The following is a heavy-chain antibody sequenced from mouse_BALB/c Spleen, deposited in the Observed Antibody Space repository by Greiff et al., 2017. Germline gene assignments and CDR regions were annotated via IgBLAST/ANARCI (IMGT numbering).Heavy chain of an antibody. J-gene: IGHJ2*01. CDR3: ARDPFTTVVATLYYFDY. D-gene: IGHD1-1*01. V-gene: IGHV5-6-5*01. CDR1: GFTFSSYA. CDR2: ISSGGST. Sequence: EVKLMESGGGLVKPGGSLKLSCAASGFTFSSYAMSWVRQTPEKRLEWVASISSGGSTYYPDSVKGRFTISRDNARNILYLQMSSLRSEDTAMYYCARDPFTTVVATLYYFDYWGQGTTLTVSS.